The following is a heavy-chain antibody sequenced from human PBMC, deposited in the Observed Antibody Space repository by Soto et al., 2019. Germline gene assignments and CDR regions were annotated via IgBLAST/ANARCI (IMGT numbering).Heavy chain of an antibody. V-gene: IGHV3-7*01. J-gene: IGHJ4*02. D-gene: IGHD4-17*01. Sequence: GGSLRLSCAASGFTFSSYWMSWVRQAPGKGLEWVANIKQDGSEKYYVDSVKGRFTISRDNAKNSLYLQMNSLRAEDTAVYYCARSRVLYDFDYGDPHVYFDYWGQGTLVTVSS. CDR3: ARSRVLYDFDYGDPHVYFDY. CDR1: GFTFSSYW. CDR2: IKQDGSEK.